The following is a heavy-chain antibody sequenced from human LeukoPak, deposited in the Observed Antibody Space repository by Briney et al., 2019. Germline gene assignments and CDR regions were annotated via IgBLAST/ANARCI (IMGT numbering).Heavy chain of an antibody. CDR2: INDSGST. CDR1: GGSFSGYY. CDR3: ARAPGSRIRWYFDL. Sequence: SETLSLTCAVYGGSFSGYYWSWIRQPPGKGLEWIGEINDSGSTNYNPSLKSRVTISVDTSKNQFSLKLSSVTAADTAVYYCARAPGSRIRWYFDLWGRGTLVTVSS. J-gene: IGHJ2*01. V-gene: IGHV4-34*01. D-gene: IGHD1-14*01.